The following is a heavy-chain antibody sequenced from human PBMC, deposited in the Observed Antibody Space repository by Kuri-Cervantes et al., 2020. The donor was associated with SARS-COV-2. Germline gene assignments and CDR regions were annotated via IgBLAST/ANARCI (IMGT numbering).Heavy chain of an antibody. D-gene: IGHD5-12*01. Sequence: GSLRLSCTVSGGSISSSSYYWGWIRQPPGKGLEWIGSIYYSGSTYYNPSLKSRVTISVDTSKNQFSLKLSSVTAADTAVYYCGPNSGYDGGQDYWGQGTLVTDSS. CDR2: IYYSGST. J-gene: IGHJ4*02. CDR1: GGSISSSSYY. V-gene: IGHV4-39*01. CDR3: GPNSGYDGGQDY.